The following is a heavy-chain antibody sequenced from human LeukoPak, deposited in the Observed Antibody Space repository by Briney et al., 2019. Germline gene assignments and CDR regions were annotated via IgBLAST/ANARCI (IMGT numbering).Heavy chain of an antibody. J-gene: IGHJ4*02. D-gene: IGHD3-3*01. CDR1: GFTFRSYE. V-gene: IGHV3-48*03. Sequence: GGSLRLSCEDSGFTFRSYEMNWVRQAPGKGLEWIAYLSSSGSAFSYADSVKGRFTIARDNAKNSVYLEMNSLRADDTAVYYCARSARLMKGVVEVTALDDWGQGTLVTVSS. CDR3: ARSARLMKGVVEVTALDD. CDR2: LSSSGSAF.